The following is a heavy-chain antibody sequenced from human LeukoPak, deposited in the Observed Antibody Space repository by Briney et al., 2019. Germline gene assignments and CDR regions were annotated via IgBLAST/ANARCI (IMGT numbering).Heavy chain of an antibody. CDR1: GDSVSSISAA. CDR3: ARERIDAFDI. J-gene: IGHJ3*02. D-gene: IGHD2-15*01. Sequence: SQTLSLTCAISGDSVSSISAAWNWVRQSPSRGLEWLGRTYYRSKWYHDYAVSVQSRITMNPDTSKNQISLQLNSVTAEDTAVYYCARERIDAFDIWGQGTMVIVSS. CDR2: TYYRSKWYH. V-gene: IGHV6-1*01.